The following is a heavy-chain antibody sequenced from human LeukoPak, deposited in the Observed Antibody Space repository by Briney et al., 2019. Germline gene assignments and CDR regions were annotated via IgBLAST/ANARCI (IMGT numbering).Heavy chain of an antibody. V-gene: IGHV3-23*01. D-gene: IGHD2-15*01. CDR2: ISGSGGNT. CDR3: AKDFRFDCSGGSCYYFDY. Sequence: GGSLRLSCAASGFTFSSYAMSWVRQAPGKGLEWVSAISGSGGNTYYADSVKGRFTISRDNSKNTLYLQMNSLRAEDTAVYYCAKDFRFDCSGGSCYYFDYWGQGTLVTVSS. CDR1: GFTFSSYA. J-gene: IGHJ4*02.